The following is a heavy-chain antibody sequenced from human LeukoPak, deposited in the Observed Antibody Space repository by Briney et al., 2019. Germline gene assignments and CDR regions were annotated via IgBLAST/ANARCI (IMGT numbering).Heavy chain of an antibody. J-gene: IGHJ4*02. V-gene: IGHV4-38-2*02. CDR2: IYHSGST. CDR3: ARDSQSVVAADY. Sequence: SETLSLTCAVSGYSISSGYYWGWIRQPPGKGLEWVGSIYHSGSTYYNPSLKSRVTISVDTSKNQFSLKVSSVTAADTAVYYCARDSQSVVAADYWGQGTLVTVSS. D-gene: IGHD2-15*01. CDR1: GYSISSGYY.